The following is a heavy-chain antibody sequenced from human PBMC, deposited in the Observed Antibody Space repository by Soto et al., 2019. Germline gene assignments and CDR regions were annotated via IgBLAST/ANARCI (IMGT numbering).Heavy chain of an antibody. J-gene: IGHJ4*02. D-gene: IGHD3-22*01. CDR2: SYHSGSS. CDR3: ARRYYYDSSGYYLGD. V-gene: IGHV4-4*02. CDR1: GSSITSSNW. Sequence: QVQLRESGPRLVKPSGTLSLTCAVSGSSITSSNWWTWVRQPPGKGLECIGESYHSGSSTYNPSLKSRVTISVDKSTNQFFRKLTSVPAADTAVYYCARRYYYDSSGYYLGDWGQGTLVTVSS.